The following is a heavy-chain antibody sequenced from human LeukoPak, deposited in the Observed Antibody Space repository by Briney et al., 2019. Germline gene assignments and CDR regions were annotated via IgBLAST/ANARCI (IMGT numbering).Heavy chain of an antibody. J-gene: IGHJ4*02. CDR2: IYTSGGI. Sequence: PSETLSLTCTVSGGSISNYYWSWIRQPAGKGLEWIGRIYTSGGINYNPSLKSRVTMSVDTSKNQFSLKLSSVTAADTAVYYRARQGSGSYYNIDYWGQGTLVTVSS. CDR3: ARQGSGSYYNIDY. D-gene: IGHD3-10*01. CDR1: GGSISNYY. V-gene: IGHV4-4*07.